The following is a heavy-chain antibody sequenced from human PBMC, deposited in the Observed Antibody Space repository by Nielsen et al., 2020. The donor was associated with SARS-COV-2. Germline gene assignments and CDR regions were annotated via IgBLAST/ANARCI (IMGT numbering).Heavy chain of an antibody. D-gene: IGHD3-22*01. CDR2: IYHSGST. V-gene: IGHV4-4*02. CDR1: GGSISSSNW. CDR3: ARVKRRRITMIVVVIDAFDI. J-gene: IGHJ3*02. Sequence: SETLSLTCAVSGGSISSSNWWSWVRQPPGTGLEWIGEIYHSGSTNYNPSLKSRVTISVDKSKNQFSLKLSSVTAADTAVYYCARVKRRRITMIVVVIDAFDIWGQGTMVTVSS.